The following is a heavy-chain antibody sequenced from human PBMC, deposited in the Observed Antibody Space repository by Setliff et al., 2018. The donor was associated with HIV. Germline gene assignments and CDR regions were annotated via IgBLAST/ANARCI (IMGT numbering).Heavy chain of an antibody. J-gene: IGHJ4*02. CDR3: ARGVAINYYGSGSYLGH. V-gene: IGHV1-69*13. CDR2: IIPMFGRV. CDR1: GGTFSSYA. Sequence: SVKVSCKPPGGTFSSYAISWVRQAPGQGLEWLGGIIPMFGRVNYAQKLQGRVTITADESTNTAYMELSSLRAEDTAVYFCARGVAINYYGSGSYLGHWGQGTLVTVSS. D-gene: IGHD3-10*01.